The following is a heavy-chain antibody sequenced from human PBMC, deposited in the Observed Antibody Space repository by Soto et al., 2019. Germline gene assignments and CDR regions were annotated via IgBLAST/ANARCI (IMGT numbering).Heavy chain of an antibody. Sequence: SETRSLTCTVSGGSISSGGYYWSWIRQHPGKGLEWIGYIYYSGSTYYNPSLKSRVTISVDRSKNQFSLKLSSVTAADTAVYYCARRSGFGESPYYYYGMDVWGQGTTVTVSS. V-gene: IGHV4-31*03. CDR3: ARRSGFGESPYYYYGMDV. CDR1: GGSISSGGYY. D-gene: IGHD3-10*01. CDR2: IYYSGST. J-gene: IGHJ6*02.